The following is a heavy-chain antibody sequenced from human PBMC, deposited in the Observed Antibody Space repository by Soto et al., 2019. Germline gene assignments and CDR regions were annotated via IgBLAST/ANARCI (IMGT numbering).Heavy chain of an antibody. V-gene: IGHV1-3*05. J-gene: IGHJ4*02. CDR2: INAGNGNT. CDR3: ARAVAVAADFDY. CDR1: GYTFTGYA. D-gene: IGHD6-19*01. Sequence: QVQLVQSGAEEKKPGASVKVSCKASGYTFTGYAMHWVRQAPGQRLEWMGWINAGNGNTKYSQKFQGRVTITRDTSASTTSMELSSLRSEDTAVYYCARAVAVAADFDYWGQGTLVTVSS.